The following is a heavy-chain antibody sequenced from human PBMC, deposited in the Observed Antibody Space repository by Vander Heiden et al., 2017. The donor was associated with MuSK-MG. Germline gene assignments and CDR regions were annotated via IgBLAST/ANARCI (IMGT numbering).Heavy chain of an antibody. Sequence: QVQLVESGGGVVQPGRSLRLSCAASGFIFSGYAMHWVRQAPGKGLEWVVGISYDGDNEYYADSVNGRFSISRDNAKNTLYLQMNGLRAEDTALYYCAREDDYGDYATPSIDYWGQGTLVTVSS. V-gene: IGHV3-30*04. CDR3: AREDDYGDYATPSIDY. CDR2: ISYDGDNE. CDR1: GFIFSGYA. D-gene: IGHD4-17*01. J-gene: IGHJ4*02.